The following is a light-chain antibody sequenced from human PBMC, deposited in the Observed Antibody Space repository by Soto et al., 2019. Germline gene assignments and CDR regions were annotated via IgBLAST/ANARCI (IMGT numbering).Light chain of an antibody. V-gene: IGLV1-51*01. CDR3: LACDSGLRAGV. Sequence: QSVLTQPPSVSVAPGQTVTIACSGSSSNIGRNYVSWYQQLPGTAPKLLIFDSDQRPSGIPDRFSGSKSGTSATLAITGLQTGDEADYYCLACDSGLRAGVFGGGTKLTVL. CDR1: SSNIGRNY. CDR2: DSD. J-gene: IGLJ2*01.